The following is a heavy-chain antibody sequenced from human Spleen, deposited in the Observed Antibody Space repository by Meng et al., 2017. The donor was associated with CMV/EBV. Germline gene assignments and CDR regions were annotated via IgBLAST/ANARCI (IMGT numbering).Heavy chain of an antibody. J-gene: IGHJ5*02. V-gene: IGHV4-30-4*08. CDR3: AGTDIVVVVAAPGWFDP. CDR1: GGSISSGDYS. D-gene: IGHD2-15*01. Sequence: HVHRQGPGPRSVKPSPTLSLTCTVSGGSISSGDYSWSWIRQPPGKGLEWIGYIYYSGSTYYNPSLKSRVTISVDTSKNQFSLKLSSVTAADTAVYYCAGTDIVVVVAAPGWFDPWGQGTLVTVSS. CDR2: IYYSGST.